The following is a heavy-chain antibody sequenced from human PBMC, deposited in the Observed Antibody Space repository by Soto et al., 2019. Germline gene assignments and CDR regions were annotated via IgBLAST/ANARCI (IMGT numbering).Heavy chain of an antibody. D-gene: IGHD6-19*01. V-gene: IGHV1-18*01. CDR3: ARDLYYSSGRYFDHDAFDI. CDR2: ISPHNDRT. Sequence: QVQLVQSGADVKKPGASVKVSCKASGYNFTSYGISWVRQAPGPGLEWMGWISPHNDRTKYARRFQDRVTMTTETPTSTVYMELGSLRSDDTAVYYCARDLYYSSGRYFDHDAFDIWGQGTVVTVSS. J-gene: IGHJ3*02. CDR1: GYNFTSYG.